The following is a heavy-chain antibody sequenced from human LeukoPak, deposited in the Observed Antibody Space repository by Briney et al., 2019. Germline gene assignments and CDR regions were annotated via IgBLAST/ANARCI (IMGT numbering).Heavy chain of an antibody. Sequence: ASVKVSCKVSGYTLTESSMHWVRQAPGEGLEWMGGFDPEDGETIYAQKFQGRVAMTEDTSTDTAYMELSSLRSEDTAVYYCATVSPDYYYGMDVWGQGTTVTVSS. J-gene: IGHJ6*02. CDR3: ATVSPDYYYGMDV. V-gene: IGHV1-24*01. CDR1: GYTLTESS. CDR2: FDPEDGET.